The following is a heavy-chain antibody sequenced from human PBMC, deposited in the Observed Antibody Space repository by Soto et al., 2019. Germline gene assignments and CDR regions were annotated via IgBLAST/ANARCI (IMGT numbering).Heavy chain of an antibody. CDR3: AREDDGGDRDYYGLDV. Sequence: QVQLQESGPGLVRPSQTLSLTCTVSGGSIRSEYYHGTWIRQAPGKGLEWIGYIHYSGRVHYNPSLQSRLTMSVDTSKNLCSLNLSSVTAADTAVYFCAREDDGGDRDYYGLDVWGQGTTVTVSS. CDR1: GGSIRSEYYH. CDR2: IHYSGRV. V-gene: IGHV4-30-4*01. D-gene: IGHD2-21*02. J-gene: IGHJ6*02.